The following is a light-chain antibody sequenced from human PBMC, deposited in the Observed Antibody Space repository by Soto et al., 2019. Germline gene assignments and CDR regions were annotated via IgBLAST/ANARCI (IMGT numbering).Light chain of an antibody. CDR2: GAS. J-gene: IGKJ3*01. V-gene: IGKV3-20*01. Sequence: EIVLTQSPGTLSLSPGERATLSCRASQSVSPYLAWYQHKPGQAPRLLIYGASSRATGIPHRFSGSGSGTDFTLTISRLEPEDFVVYFCQQDGSSPPVTFGRGTKVDIK. CDR1: QSVSPY. CDR3: QQDGSSPPVT.